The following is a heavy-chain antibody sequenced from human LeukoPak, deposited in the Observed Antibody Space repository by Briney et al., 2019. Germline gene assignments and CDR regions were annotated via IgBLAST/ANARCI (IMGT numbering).Heavy chain of an antibody. D-gene: IGHD6-19*01. CDR3: ARWGGSGWYPY. J-gene: IGHJ4*02. CDR2: ISYSGST. CDR1: GGSISSSSYY. V-gene: IGHV4-61*05. Sequence: SETLSLTCTVSGGSISSSSYYWGWIRQPPGTGLEWIGYISYSGSTNYNPSLKSRVTISVDTSKNQFSLKLSSVTAADTAVYYCARWGGSGWYPYWGQGTLVTVSS.